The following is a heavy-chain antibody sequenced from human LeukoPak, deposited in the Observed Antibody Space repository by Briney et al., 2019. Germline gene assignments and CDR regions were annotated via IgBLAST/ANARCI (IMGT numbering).Heavy chain of an antibody. V-gene: IGHV4-61*02. D-gene: IGHD3-10*01. Sequence: PSETLSLTCTVSGGSISSGSYYWSWIRQPAGKGLEWIGRIYTSGSTNYNPSLKSRVTISVDTSKNQFSLKLSSVTAADTAVYYCAMRRLWFGEFFDYWGQGTLVTVSS. CDR1: GGSISSGSYY. CDR3: AMRRLWFGEFFDY. CDR2: IYTSGST. J-gene: IGHJ4*02.